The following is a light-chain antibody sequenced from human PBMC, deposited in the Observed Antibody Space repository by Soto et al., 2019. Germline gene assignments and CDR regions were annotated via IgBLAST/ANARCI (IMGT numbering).Light chain of an antibody. J-gene: IGLJ3*02. CDR3: QTWGTAIRV. Sequence: QLVLTQSPSVSASLGASVKLTCTLSSGHSSYAIAWHQQQPEKGPRYLMRLNSDGSHRRGDGIPDRFSVSSSGSERYLTISSLPSEDEADYYCQTWGTAIRVFGGGTKLTVL. CDR2: LNSDGSH. CDR1: SGHSSYA. V-gene: IGLV4-69*01.